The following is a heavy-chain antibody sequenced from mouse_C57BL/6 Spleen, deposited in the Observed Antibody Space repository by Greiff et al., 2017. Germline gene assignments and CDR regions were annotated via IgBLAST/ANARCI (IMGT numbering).Heavy chain of an antibody. V-gene: IGHV14-4*01. D-gene: IGHD2-2*01. CDR3: TTGLSWFAY. CDR1: GFNIKDDY. J-gene: IGHJ3*01. CDR2: IDPENGDT. Sequence: EVQLQQSGAELVRPGASVKLSCTASGFNIKDDYMHWVKQRPEQGLEWIGWIDPENGDTEYASKFQGKATITADTSSNTAYLQLSSLTSEDTAVYYCTTGLSWFAYWGQGTLVTVSA.